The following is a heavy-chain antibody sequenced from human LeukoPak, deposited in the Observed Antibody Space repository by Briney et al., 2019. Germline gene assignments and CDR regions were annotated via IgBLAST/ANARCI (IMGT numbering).Heavy chain of an antibody. J-gene: IGHJ4*02. Sequence: GASVKVSCKASGYIFTAYYMHWVRQAPGQGLEWMGWINPDSGGTNYAQKFQGRVTMTTDTSINTAYMELSRLRSDDTAVYYCARSTVNTMIVVVIDDYWGQGTLVTVSS. D-gene: IGHD3-22*01. CDR3: ARSTVNTMIVVVIDDY. CDR1: GYIFTAYY. CDR2: INPDSGGT. V-gene: IGHV1-2*02.